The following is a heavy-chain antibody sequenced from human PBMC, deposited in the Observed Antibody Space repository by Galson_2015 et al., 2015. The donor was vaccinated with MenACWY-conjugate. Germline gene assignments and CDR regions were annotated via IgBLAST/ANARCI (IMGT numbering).Heavy chain of an antibody. CDR3: ARGTPPYYDDYQTPFDY. D-gene: IGHD4-17*01. Sequence: QSGAEVKKPGESLKISCKGSGYRFTNYWIGWVRQMPGKGLEWMGVIYPGDSNTIYSPAFQGQVTISADKSISTAYLQWNSLKASDTAIYYCARGTPPYYDDYQTPFDYWGRGTLVTVSS. CDR1: GYRFTNYW. CDR2: IYPGDSNT. V-gene: IGHV5-51*01. J-gene: IGHJ4*02.